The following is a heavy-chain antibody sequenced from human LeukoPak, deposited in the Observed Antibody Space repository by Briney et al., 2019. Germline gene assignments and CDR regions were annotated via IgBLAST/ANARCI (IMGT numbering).Heavy chain of an antibody. V-gene: IGHV4-4*07. CDR1: GGSISSYY. Sequence: SETLSLTCTVCGGSISSYYWSWIRQPAGKGLEWIGRIYTSGSTNYNPSLKSRVTMSVDTSKNQFSLKLSSVTAADTAVYYCARSCYDFWSGYYYFDYWGQGTLVTVSS. CDR2: IYTSGST. D-gene: IGHD3-3*01. CDR3: ARSCYDFWSGYYYFDY. J-gene: IGHJ4*02.